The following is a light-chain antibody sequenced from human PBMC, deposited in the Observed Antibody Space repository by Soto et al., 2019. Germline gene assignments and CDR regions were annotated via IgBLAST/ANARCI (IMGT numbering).Light chain of an antibody. CDR2: GAS. CDR1: QSVSRSL. Sequence: EIVLTQSPGTLSLSPGERATLSCMASQSVSRSLLAWYQQKPGQAPRLLIYGASSRATGIADRFSGSGSGTDYTLTISRLEPEDFAVYYCQQYGNSPPYSFGQGTKWEIK. J-gene: IGKJ2*03. CDR3: QQYGNSPPYS. V-gene: IGKV3-20*01.